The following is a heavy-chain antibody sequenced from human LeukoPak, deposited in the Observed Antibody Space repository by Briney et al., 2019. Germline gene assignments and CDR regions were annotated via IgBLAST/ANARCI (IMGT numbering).Heavy chain of an antibody. CDR1: GGSISSTSNY. Sequence: PSETLSLTCTVSGGSISSTSNYWGWIRQPPGRGLEWMGSNYYSGTTYYNPSVKSRVTVSVDTSKNQFSLKLTSVTAADTALYYCARARTVTTPLRARHEAFDIWGQGTMVTVSS. CDR2: NYYSGTT. CDR3: ARARTVTTPLRARHEAFDI. J-gene: IGHJ3*02. V-gene: IGHV4-39*01. D-gene: IGHD4-17*01.